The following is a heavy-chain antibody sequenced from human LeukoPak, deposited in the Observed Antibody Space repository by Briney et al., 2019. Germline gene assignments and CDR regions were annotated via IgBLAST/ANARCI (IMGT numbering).Heavy chain of an antibody. CDR2: ISGSGGST. J-gene: IGHJ4*02. CDR1: GFTFSSYA. D-gene: IGHD5-12*01. Sequence: GGSLRLSCAASGFTFSSYAMSWVRQAPGKGLEWVSAISGSGGSTYSADSVQGRFTISRDNSKNTLYLQMNSLRAEDTAVYYCAKARGYSGYGIDYWGQGTLVTVSS. CDR3: AKARGYSGYGIDY. V-gene: IGHV3-23*01.